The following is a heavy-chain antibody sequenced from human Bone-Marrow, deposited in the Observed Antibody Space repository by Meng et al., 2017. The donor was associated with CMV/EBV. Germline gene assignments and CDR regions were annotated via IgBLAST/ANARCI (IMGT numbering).Heavy chain of an antibody. CDR2: TYYRSKWYN. D-gene: IGHD6-13*01. CDR3: ARDRSSWNYYYYGMDV. V-gene: IGHV6-1*01. CDR1: GDSVSSNSAA. Sequence: LRLSCAISGDSVSSNSAAWNWIRQSPSRGFEWLGRTYYRSKWYNDYAVSVKSRITINPDTSKNQFSLQLNSVTPEDTAVYYCARDRSSWNYYYYGMDVWGQGTTVTVSS. J-gene: IGHJ6*02.